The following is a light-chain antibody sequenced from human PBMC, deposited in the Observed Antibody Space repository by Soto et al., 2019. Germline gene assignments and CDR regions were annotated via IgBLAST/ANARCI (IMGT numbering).Light chain of an antibody. CDR3: QQRSNWPLT. V-gene: IGKV3-11*01. CDR2: DAS. CDR1: QSVNGH. Sequence: EVVLTQSPATLSLSPGERVILSCRASQSVNGHLAWYQQKPGQAPRLLINDASNRAAGVPARFSGIGSETDFTLTISSLEPEDFAVYYCQQRSNWPLTFGGGTKVDIK. J-gene: IGKJ4*01.